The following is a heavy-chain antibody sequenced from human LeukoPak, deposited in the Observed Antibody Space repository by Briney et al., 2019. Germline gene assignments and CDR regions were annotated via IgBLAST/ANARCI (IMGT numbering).Heavy chain of an antibody. CDR3: AREASGI. Sequence: SETLSLTCAVYGGSFSAYYWSWIRQPPGKGLEWIGEINHSGSTNYNPSLKSRVTISVDTSKNQLSLKLSSVTAADTAVYYCAREASGIWGRGTMVTVSS. J-gene: IGHJ3*02. CDR1: GGSFSAYY. CDR2: INHSGST. V-gene: IGHV4-34*01.